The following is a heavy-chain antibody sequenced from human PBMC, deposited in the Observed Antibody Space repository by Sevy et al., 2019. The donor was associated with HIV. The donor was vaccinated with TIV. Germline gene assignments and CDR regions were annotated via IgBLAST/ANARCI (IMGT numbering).Heavy chain of an antibody. CDR2: IYSGGTT. J-gene: IGHJ6*02. CDR3: ARHRGAAAGLFVRMDV. Sequence: GGSLRLSCAISGFIVSSNDMNWVRQAPGKGLEWVSIIYSGGTTYYADSVKGRFSISRDNSKNTLYLHMNSLRDEDTALYYCARHRGAAAGLFVRMDVWGQGTTVTVSS. D-gene: IGHD6-25*01. V-gene: IGHV3-53*01. CDR1: GFIVSSND.